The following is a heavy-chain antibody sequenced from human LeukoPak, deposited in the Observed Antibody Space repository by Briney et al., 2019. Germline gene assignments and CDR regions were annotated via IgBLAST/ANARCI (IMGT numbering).Heavy chain of an antibody. CDR3: ANQQGIAAAGTKDY. V-gene: IGHV3-30*02. J-gene: IGHJ4*02. CDR2: IRYDGTNK. CDR1: GFTFSSYG. Sequence: GGSLRLSCAASGFTFSSYGMQWVRQAPGKGLGWVAFIRYDGTNKYYAESVEGRFTISRDNSKNTLYLQMNSLRAEDTAVYYCANQQGIAAAGTKDYWGQGTLVTVSS. D-gene: IGHD6-13*01.